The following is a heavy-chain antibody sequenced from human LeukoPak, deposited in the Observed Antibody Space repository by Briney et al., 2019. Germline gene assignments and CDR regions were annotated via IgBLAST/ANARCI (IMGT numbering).Heavy chain of an antibody. CDR1: GYSFTSYW. J-gene: IGHJ3*02. CDR2: IYPGDSDT. V-gene: IGHV5-51*01. D-gene: IGHD2-8*01. CDR3: ARHVGLRRFDAFDI. Sequence: GESLKISCKGSGYSFTSYWIGWVRHMPGKGLEWLGIIYPGDSDTRYSPSFQVHVTISADNTISTAYLHWRSLRASDTAMYYCARHVGLRRFDAFDIWGQGKMVTVSS.